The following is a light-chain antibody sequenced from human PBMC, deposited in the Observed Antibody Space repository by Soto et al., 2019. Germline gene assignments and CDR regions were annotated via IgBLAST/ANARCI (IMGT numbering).Light chain of an antibody. CDR2: AAS. Sequence: DIQMTQSPSSLSASVGDRVTITCRASQSISSYLNWYQQKPGKAPKLLIYAASSLQSGVPSRFSGSGSGTDFTLTIISLQPEDFATYYCQQSYSTPITFGQGKRLEIK. CDR3: QQSYSTPIT. V-gene: IGKV1-39*01. J-gene: IGKJ5*01. CDR1: QSISSY.